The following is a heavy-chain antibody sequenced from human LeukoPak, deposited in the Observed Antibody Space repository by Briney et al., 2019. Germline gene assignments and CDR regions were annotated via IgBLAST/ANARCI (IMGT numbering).Heavy chain of an antibody. D-gene: IGHD2-8*01. J-gene: IGHJ4*02. Sequence: SETLSLTCTVSGGSISSYYWSWIRQPPGKGLEWIGYIYYSGSTNYNPSLKSRVTISVDTSKNQFSLKLSSVTAADTAVYYCASYQYCTNGVCYRAFDYWGQGTQVTVYS. CDR2: IYYSGST. V-gene: IGHV4-59*08. CDR3: ASYQYCTNGVCYRAFDY. CDR1: GGSISSYY.